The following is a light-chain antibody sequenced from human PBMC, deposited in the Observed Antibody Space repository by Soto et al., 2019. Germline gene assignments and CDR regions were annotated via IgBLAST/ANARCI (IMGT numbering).Light chain of an antibody. J-gene: IGKJ4*01. CDR1: QSVTSY. Sequence: LKHSPATLSLTPGERATLSCRASQSVTSYLAWYQQKPGQAHRLLIFDASTRATGVPARFSGSGSGTEFTLTVSSLQSEDIAVYYCTLRVNWPPSFGGGTKVDIK. V-gene: IGKV3-11*01. CDR2: DAS. CDR3: TLRVNWPPS.